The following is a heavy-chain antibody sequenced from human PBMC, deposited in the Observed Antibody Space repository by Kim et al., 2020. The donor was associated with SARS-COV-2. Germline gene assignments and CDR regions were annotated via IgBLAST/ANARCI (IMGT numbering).Heavy chain of an antibody. CDR1: GFTFSSYA. Sequence: GVSLRLSCAASGFTFSSYAMHWVRQAPGKGLEWVAVISYDGSNKYYADSVKGRFTISRDNSKNTLYLQMNSLRAEDTAVYYCARGYYDSSGYSYGMDVWGQGTTVTVSS. D-gene: IGHD3-22*01. CDR3: ARGYYDSSGYSYGMDV. V-gene: IGHV3-30*04. CDR2: ISYDGSNK. J-gene: IGHJ6*02.